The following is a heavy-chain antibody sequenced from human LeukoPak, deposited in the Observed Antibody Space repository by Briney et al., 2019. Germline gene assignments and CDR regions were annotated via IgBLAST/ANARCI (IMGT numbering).Heavy chain of an antibody. D-gene: IGHD4-17*01. CDR3: ARARVGLRKYYYYYGMDV. CDR1: GGSISSYY. Sequence: SETLSLTCTVSGGSISSYYRSWIRQPAGKGLEWIGRIYTSGSTNYNPSLKSRVTMSVDTSKNQFSLKLSSVTAADTAVYYCARARVGLRKYYYYYGMDVWGQGTTVTVSS. CDR2: IYTSGST. J-gene: IGHJ6*02. V-gene: IGHV4-4*07.